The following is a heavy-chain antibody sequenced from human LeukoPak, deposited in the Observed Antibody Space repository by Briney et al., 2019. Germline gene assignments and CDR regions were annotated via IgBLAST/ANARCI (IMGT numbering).Heavy chain of an antibody. V-gene: IGHV4-61*02. D-gene: IGHD2-2*01. CDR3: ARDSLLPSAMGYYYMDV. Sequence: SETLSLTCTASGGSISSGSYYWSWIRQPAGKGLEWIGRIYTSGSTNHNPSLKSRVTISVDTSKNQFSLKLSSVTVADTALYYCARDSLLPSAMGYYYMDVWGKGTTVTVSS. J-gene: IGHJ6*03. CDR2: IYTSGST. CDR1: GGSISSGSYY.